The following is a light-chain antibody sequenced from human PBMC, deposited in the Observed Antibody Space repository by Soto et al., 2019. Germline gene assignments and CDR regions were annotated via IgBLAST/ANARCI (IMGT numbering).Light chain of an antibody. Sequence: IVLTQSPGTLSLSPVERATLSCRASQTISSYLAWYQHKPGQAPRLLIYDTSNRATGIPARFSGSGSGTDFTLTISSLEPEDFAVYYCHQRSNWPLTFGGGTKVDIK. CDR3: HQRSNWPLT. CDR1: QTISSY. CDR2: DTS. J-gene: IGKJ4*01. V-gene: IGKV3-11*01.